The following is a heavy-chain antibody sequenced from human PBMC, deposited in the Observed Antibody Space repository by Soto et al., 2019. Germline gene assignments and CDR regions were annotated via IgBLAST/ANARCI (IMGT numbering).Heavy chain of an antibody. D-gene: IGHD2-21*02. CDR3: ARVKVVTATDF. CDR1: GFTFSSYA. CDR2: ISSSSSTI. V-gene: IGHV3-48*02. Sequence: EVQLLESGGGLVQPGASLRLSCAASGFTFSSYAMSWVRQAPGKGLEWVSYISSSSSTIYYADSVKGRFTISRDNAKNSLYLQMHSLRDGDTAVYYCARVKVVTATDFWGQGTLVTVSS. J-gene: IGHJ4*02.